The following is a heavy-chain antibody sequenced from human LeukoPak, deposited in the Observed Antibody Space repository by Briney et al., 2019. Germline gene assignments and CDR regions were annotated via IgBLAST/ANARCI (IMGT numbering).Heavy chain of an antibody. V-gene: IGHV3-23*01. CDR1: GFLFRSYA. J-gene: IGHJ4*02. Sequence: GGSLRLSCAASGFLFRSYAMRWVREAPGKGLEWVSAISGSGGSKYYADSVKGRFTISRDNYKNTLYLQMNSLRAEDTAVYYCAKISGFFDYWGQGTLVTVSS. CDR2: ISGSGGSK. D-gene: IGHD5-12*01. CDR3: AKISGFFDY.